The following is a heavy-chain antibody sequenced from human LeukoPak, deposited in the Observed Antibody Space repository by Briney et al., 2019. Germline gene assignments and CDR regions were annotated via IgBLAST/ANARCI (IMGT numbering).Heavy chain of an antibody. CDR3: AKDQLPYGSGSYCGY. V-gene: IGHV3-23*01. J-gene: IGHJ4*02. Sequence: GGSLRLSCAASGFTFSSYGMTWVRQAPGKGLEWVAGISGSGDTTYYADSVKGRLTVSRDNSKNTLYLQMNSLRAEDTAVYYCAKDQLPYGSGSYCGYWGQGTLVTVSS. D-gene: IGHD3-10*01. CDR1: GFTFSSYG. CDR2: ISGSGDTT.